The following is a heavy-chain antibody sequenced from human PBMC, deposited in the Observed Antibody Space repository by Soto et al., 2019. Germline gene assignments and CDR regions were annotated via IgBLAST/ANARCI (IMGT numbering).Heavy chain of an antibody. CDR1: GFTFSSYG. CDR3: ARDIVATIKGYYYYYGMDV. D-gene: IGHD5-12*01. CDR2: IWYDGSNK. J-gene: IGHJ6*02. V-gene: IGHV3-33*01. Sequence: QVQLVESGGGVVQPGRSLRLSCAASGFTFSSYGMHWVRQAPGKGLEWVAVIWYDGSNKYYADSVKGRFTISRDNSKNTLYLQMNRLRAEDTAVYYCARDIVATIKGYYYYYGMDVWGQGTTVTVSS.